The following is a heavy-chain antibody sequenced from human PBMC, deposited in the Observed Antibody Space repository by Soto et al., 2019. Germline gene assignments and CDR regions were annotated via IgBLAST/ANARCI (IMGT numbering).Heavy chain of an antibody. Sequence: PGGSLRLSCAASGFTFSSYGAHWVRQAPGKGLEWVAVIAYDGRNKYYADSVKGRFTISRDNSKNTLYLQMNSLRIEDTAVYYCARELERVFDYWGQGTLVTVSS. CDR3: ARELERVFDY. D-gene: IGHD1-1*01. V-gene: IGHV3-30*19. J-gene: IGHJ4*02. CDR2: IAYDGRNK. CDR1: GFTFSSYG.